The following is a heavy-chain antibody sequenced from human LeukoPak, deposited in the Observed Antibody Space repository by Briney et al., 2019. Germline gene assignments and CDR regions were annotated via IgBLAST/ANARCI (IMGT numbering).Heavy chain of an antibody. CDR3: ARGSSTEGSFDY. D-gene: IGHD6-6*01. CDR2: ISGSGGST. V-gene: IGHV3-23*01. J-gene: IGHJ4*02. CDR1: GFSFSNYA. Sequence: GGSLRLSCAASGFSFSNYAMTWVRQAPGKGLEWVSGISGSGGSTYYADSVKGRFAISRDNSKNTLYLQMNSLRAEDTAAYYCARGSSTEGSFDYWGQGTLVTVSS.